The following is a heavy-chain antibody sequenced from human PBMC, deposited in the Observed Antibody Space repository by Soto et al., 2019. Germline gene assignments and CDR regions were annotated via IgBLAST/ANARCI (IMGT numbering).Heavy chain of an antibody. Sequence: GASVKVSCKAPGYTFISYDINWVRQATGQGLEWMGWMNPNSGNTGYAQKFQGRVTMTRNTSISTAYMELSSLRSEDTAVYYCAHAGRFSGMDVWGKGTTVTVSS. CDR3: AHAGRFSGMDV. V-gene: IGHV1-8*01. CDR1: GYTFISYD. CDR2: MNPNSGNT. J-gene: IGHJ6*03. D-gene: IGHD3-3*01.